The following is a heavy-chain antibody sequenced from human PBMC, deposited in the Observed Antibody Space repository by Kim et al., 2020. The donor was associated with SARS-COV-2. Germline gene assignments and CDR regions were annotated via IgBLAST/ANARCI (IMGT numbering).Heavy chain of an antibody. CDR1: GFTFSSYA. Sequence: GGSLRLSCAASGFTFSSYAMSWVRQAPGKGLEWVSGITGSGDSTYYADSVKGRFTISRDNSKDTLYLQMNSLRAEDTAVYYCAPRAARPPPVVWGQGTLVTVSA. D-gene: IGHD6-6*01. CDR2: ITGSGDST. V-gene: IGHV3-23*01. CDR3: APRAARPPPVV. J-gene: IGHJ4*02.